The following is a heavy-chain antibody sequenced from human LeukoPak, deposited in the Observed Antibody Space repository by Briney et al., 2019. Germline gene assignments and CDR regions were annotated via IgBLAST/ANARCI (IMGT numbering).Heavy chain of an antibody. V-gene: IGHV1-46*01. CDR3: ARVPLDYYGMDV. CDR1: GYTFTSYY. Sequence: ASVKVSCKAPGYTFTSYYMHWVRQAPGQGLEWMGIINPSGGSTSYAQKFQGRVTMTRDTSTSTVYMGLSSLRSEDTAVYYCARVPLDYYGMDVWGKGTTVTVSS. CDR2: INPSGGST. J-gene: IGHJ6*04.